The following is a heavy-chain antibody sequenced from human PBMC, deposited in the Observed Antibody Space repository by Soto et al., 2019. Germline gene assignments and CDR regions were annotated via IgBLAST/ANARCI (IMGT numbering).Heavy chain of an antibody. CDR2: IYFSGIT. CDR3: ARGNYDYFGGNYRYVGGAFDI. V-gene: IGHV4-59*01. D-gene: IGHD3-16*02. Sequence: QVQLQQSGPGLVRPSETLSLSCTVSGVSINNNYWSWVRQPPGKGLEWIGYIYFSGITNYNPSLKRRVSISVDTSKDQVSLKLTSVTAADTAIYYCARGNYDYFGGNYRYVGGAFDIWGPGTVVTVSS. J-gene: IGHJ3*02. CDR1: GVSINNNY.